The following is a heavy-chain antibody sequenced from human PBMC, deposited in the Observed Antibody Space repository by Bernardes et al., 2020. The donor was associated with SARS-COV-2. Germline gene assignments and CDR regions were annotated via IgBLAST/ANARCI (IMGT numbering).Heavy chain of an antibody. D-gene: IGHD1-26*01. CDR3: AREGSVEATTGLDY. Sequence: GGSLRLSCAASGFTFSSYGMHWVRQAPGKGLEWVAVIWYDGSNKYYADSVKGRFTISRDNSKNTLYLQMNSLRAEDTAVYYCAREGSVEATTGLDYWGQGTLVTVSS. CDR2: IWYDGSNK. CDR1: GFTFSSYG. V-gene: IGHV3-33*01. J-gene: IGHJ4*02.